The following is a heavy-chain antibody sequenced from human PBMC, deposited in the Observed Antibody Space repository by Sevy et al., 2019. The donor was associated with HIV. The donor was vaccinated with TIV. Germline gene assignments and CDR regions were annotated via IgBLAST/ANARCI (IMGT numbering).Heavy chain of an antibody. V-gene: IGHV5-51*01. CDR3: ARFGTSFYSSSSGNWFDP. D-gene: IGHD6-6*01. CDR2: IYPGDSDT. Sequence: GESLKISCKGSGYSFTSYWIGWVRQMPGKGLEWMGIIYPGDSDTRYSPSFQGQVTISADKSISTAYLQWSSLKASDTAMYYCARFGTSFYSSSSGNWFDPWGQGTLVIVSS. CDR1: GYSFTSYW. J-gene: IGHJ5*02.